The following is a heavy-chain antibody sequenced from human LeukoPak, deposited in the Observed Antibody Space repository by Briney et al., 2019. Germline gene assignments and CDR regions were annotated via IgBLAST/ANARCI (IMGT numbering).Heavy chain of an antibody. Sequence: PGGSLRLSCAASGFTFSSYSMNWVRQAPGKGLEWVSYISSSSSTIYYADSVKGRFTISRDNAKNSLYLQMNSLRAEDTAVYYCARETISYSGSYYEKNYYMDVWGKGTTVTISS. CDR1: GFTFSSYS. CDR2: ISSSSSTI. CDR3: ARETISYSGSYYEKNYYMDV. V-gene: IGHV3-48*01. J-gene: IGHJ6*03. D-gene: IGHD1-26*01.